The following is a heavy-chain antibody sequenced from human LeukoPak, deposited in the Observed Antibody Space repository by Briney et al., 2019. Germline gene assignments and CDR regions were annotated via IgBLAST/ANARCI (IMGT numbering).Heavy chain of an antibody. D-gene: IGHD2-15*01. CDR3: ARDQVRLLPLDY. V-gene: IGHV3-21*01. CDR1: GFTFSSYS. CDR2: ISSSSSYI. J-gene: IGHJ4*02. Sequence: PGGSLRLSCAASGFTFSSYSMNWVRQAPGKGLEWVSSISSSSSYIYYADSVKGRFTISRDNAKNSLYLQMNSLRAEDTAVYYCARDQVRLLPLDYWGQGTLVTVSS.